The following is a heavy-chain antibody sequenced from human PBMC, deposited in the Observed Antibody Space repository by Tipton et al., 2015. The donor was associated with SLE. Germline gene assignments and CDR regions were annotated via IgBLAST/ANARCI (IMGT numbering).Heavy chain of an antibody. CDR2: IYYSGST. V-gene: IGHV4-59*11. J-gene: IGHJ3*02. CDR3: ASYLGRHAFDI. Sequence: LRLSCTVSGGSISSHYWSWIRQPPGQGLEWIGYIYYSGSTNYNPSLKSRVTISVDTSKNQFSLKLSSVTAADTAVYYCASYLGRHAFDIWGQGTMVTVSS. D-gene: IGHD3-16*01. CDR1: GGSISSHY.